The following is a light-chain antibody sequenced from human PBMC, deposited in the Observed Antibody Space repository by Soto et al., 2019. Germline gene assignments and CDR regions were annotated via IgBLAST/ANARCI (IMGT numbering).Light chain of an antibody. J-gene: IGLJ1*01. CDR1: SRDVGGYNY. CDR2: DVS. V-gene: IGLV2-14*01. Sequence: QSVLTQPASVSGSPGQSSTISCTGTSRDVGGYNYVSWYQQHPGKAPKLMIYDVSNRPSGVSNRFSGSKSGNTASLTISGLQAEDEADYYCSSYTSSSTQVFGTGTKVTV. CDR3: SSYTSSSTQV.